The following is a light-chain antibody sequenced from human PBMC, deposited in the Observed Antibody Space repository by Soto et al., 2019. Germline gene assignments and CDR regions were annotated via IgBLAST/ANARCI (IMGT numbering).Light chain of an antibody. CDR2: DAS. V-gene: IGKV3D-15*01. Sequence: EIVLTQSPGTLSLSPGGRGTPSRRASQSVSSHLAWYQQKPGQAPRLLIYDASKRPTGIPARFSGSGSGTEFTLTISSLQPDDFATYYCQQYNSYPLTFGGGTKVDIK. CDR1: QSVSSH. J-gene: IGKJ4*01. CDR3: QQYNSYPLT.